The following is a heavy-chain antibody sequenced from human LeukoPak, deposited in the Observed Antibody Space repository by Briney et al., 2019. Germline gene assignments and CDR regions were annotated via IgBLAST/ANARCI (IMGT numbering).Heavy chain of an antibody. J-gene: IGHJ2*01. CDR1: GFTSSTYW. CDR3: ARDRDSRWDFDL. Sequence: GGSLRLSCAASGFTSSTYWMSWVRQAPGKGLEWVASIKHDGSETYYVDSVKGRFTLSRDNAKNSLYLQMNSLRADDTAVYYCARDRDSRWDFDLWGRGTLVTVSS. V-gene: IGHV3-7*01. D-gene: IGHD3-22*01. CDR2: IKHDGSET.